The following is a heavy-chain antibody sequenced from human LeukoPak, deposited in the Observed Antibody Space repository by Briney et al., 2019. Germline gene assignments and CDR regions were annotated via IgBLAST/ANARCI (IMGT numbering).Heavy chain of an antibody. CDR2: ISGSGGST. V-gene: IGHV3-23*01. J-gene: IGHJ4*02. Sequence: GGTLRLSCAASGFTFSSYGMSWVRQAPGKGLEWVSAISGSGGSTYYADSVKGRFTISRDNSKNTLYLQMNSLRAEDTAVYYCAKDYCSGGSCYSSQGALYYFDYWGQGTLVTVSS. CDR1: GFTFSSYG. CDR3: AKDYCSGGSCYSSQGALYYFDY. D-gene: IGHD2-15*01.